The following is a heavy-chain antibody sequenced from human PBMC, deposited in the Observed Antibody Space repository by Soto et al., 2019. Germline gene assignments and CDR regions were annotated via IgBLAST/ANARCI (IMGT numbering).Heavy chain of an antibody. CDR2: IYHSGST. Sequence: SETLSLTCAVSGGSISSGGYSWSWIRQTPGKGLEWIGYIYHSGSTYYNPSLKSRVTISVDRSKNQFSLKLSSVTAADTAVYYCARVLAAAGTGWFDPWGQGTLVTVSS. J-gene: IGHJ5*02. D-gene: IGHD6-13*01. CDR1: GGSISSGGYS. CDR3: ARVLAAAGTGWFDP. V-gene: IGHV4-30-2*01.